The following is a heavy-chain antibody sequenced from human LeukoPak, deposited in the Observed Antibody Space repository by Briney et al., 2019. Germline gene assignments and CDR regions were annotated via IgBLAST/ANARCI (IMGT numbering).Heavy chain of an antibody. Sequence: GGSLRLSCTASGSPFGDYAVTWFRQAPGKWLEWVGFIRNKVYGGTTEYAASVKGRFTISRDDSKSIAYLQVNSLKTEDTAAYYCTRTNGYSSGWYSDYWGQGTLVAVSS. D-gene: IGHD6-19*01. V-gene: IGHV3-49*03. CDR1: GSPFGDYA. CDR2: IRNKVYGGTT. J-gene: IGHJ4*02. CDR3: TRTNGYSSGWYSDY.